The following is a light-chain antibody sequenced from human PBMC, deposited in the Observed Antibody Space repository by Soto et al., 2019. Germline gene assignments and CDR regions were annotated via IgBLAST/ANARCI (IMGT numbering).Light chain of an antibody. CDR3: QQYYTTKWT. Sequence: EIVMTQSPATLSVSPGERATLSCRASQSVNIYLAWYQQKPGQAPRLLIFGASSRATGIPARFSGSGSGTDFTLTISSLQADDVAVYYCQQYYTTKWTFGQGTKVDIK. V-gene: IGKV3D-15*01. CDR1: QSVNIY. J-gene: IGKJ1*01. CDR2: GAS.